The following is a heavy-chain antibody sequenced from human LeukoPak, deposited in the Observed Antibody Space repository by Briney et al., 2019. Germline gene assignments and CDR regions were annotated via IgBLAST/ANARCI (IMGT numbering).Heavy chain of an antibody. V-gene: IGHV3-53*01. CDR1: GFTVSSKY. Sequence: GGSLRLSCAASGFTVSSKYMSWVHQAPGKGLEWVSVIYTGGNTYYADSVKGRFTISRDNSKNTLYLQMNSLRVDDTAVYYCARAPTGTSLLVFDIWGQGAMVTVSS. CDR3: ARAPTGTSLLVFDI. CDR2: IYTGGNT. J-gene: IGHJ3*02. D-gene: IGHD1-1*01.